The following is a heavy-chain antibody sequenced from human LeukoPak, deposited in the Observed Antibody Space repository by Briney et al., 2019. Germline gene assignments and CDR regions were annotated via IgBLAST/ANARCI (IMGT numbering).Heavy chain of an antibody. D-gene: IGHD3-10*01. J-gene: IGHJ5*02. CDR2: IYYNGIT. CDR1: GGSISSGSYC. V-gene: IGHV4-39*01. CDR3: ARLGLLWFGELLNNWIDR. Sequence: PSGTLSLTCTVSGGSISSGSYCWSWIRQPPGEGLEWIRRIYYNGITYYNPSLKSRVTICVDTPKKPLSLKLSSVTAADTAVYYCARLGLLWFGELLNNWIDRCGQATLVTVSA.